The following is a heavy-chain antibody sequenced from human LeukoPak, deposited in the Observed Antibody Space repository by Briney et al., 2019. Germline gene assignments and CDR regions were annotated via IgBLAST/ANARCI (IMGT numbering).Heavy chain of an antibody. CDR1: GFTFDDYA. Sequence: PGGSLRLSCAASGFTFDDYAMYWVRQAPGKGLEWVSGITWNSGIKDYADSVKGRFTISRDNAKNSLYLRMNSLRVEDTALYYCAKVRGYAYGYFDSWGQGTLVTVSS. V-gene: IGHV3-9*01. J-gene: IGHJ4*02. CDR3: AKVRGYAYGYFDS. CDR2: ITWNSGIK. D-gene: IGHD5-18*01.